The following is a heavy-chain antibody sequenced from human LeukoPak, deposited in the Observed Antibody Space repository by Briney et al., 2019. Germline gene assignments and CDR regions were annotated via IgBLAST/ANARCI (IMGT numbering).Heavy chain of an antibody. CDR3: ARALAVAGTGGFDP. CDR1: GLTFSSYW. Sequence: QSGGSLGLSFAAFGLTFSSYWMHWVRQAPGKGLVWVSRINSDGSSTSYADSVKGRFTISRDNAKNTLYLQMNSLRADDTAVYYCARALAVAGTGGFDPWGQGTLVTVSS. V-gene: IGHV3-74*01. J-gene: IGHJ5*02. D-gene: IGHD6-19*01. CDR2: INSDGSST.